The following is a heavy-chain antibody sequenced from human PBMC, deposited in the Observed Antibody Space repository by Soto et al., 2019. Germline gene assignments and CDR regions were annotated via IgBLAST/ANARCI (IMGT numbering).Heavy chain of an antibody. CDR2: VYRTGST. CDR1: GGSFTSNNW. Sequence: SETLSLTCAVSGGSFTSNNWWTWVRQPPGQGLEWIGEVYRTGSTNYNPSLKSRVTISLDKSENQFSLKVTSLTAADTAVYYCASRDPGTSVDYWGQGTLVTVSS. V-gene: IGHV4-4*02. CDR3: ASRDPGTSVDY. D-gene: IGHD1-7*01. J-gene: IGHJ4*02.